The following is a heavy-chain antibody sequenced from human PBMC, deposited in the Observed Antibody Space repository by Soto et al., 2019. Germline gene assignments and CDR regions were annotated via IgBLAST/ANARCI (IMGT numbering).Heavy chain of an antibody. CDR2: LSGSAFTT. J-gene: IGHJ4*02. V-gene: IGHV3-23*01. CDR3: TKDRVPDGIYSFDY. D-gene: IGHD2-15*01. CDR1: GFTFSHYG. Sequence: GGSLRLSCAASGFTFSHYGMTWVRQAPGKGLEWVSLLSGSAFTTDYRESVKGRFTLSKDKSMKTVYLQMNSLRVEDAAVYYCTKDRVPDGIYSFDYWGQGALVTVSS.